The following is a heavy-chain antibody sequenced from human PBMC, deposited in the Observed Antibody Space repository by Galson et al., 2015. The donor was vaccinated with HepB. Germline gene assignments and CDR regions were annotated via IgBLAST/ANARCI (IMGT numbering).Heavy chain of an antibody. CDR2: ISWSGDSI. D-gene: IGHD6-19*01. V-gene: IGHV3-9*01. CDR3: VKGSRDRSSGWYYYFDH. J-gene: IGHJ4*02. Sequence: SLRLSCAASGFKFDDYAIHWVRQAPGKGLEWVSGISWSGDSIGYAASVQGRFTISRDNAKSSLYLQMNSLRAEDAAFYYCVKGSRDRSSGWYYYFDHWGQGTLVTVSS. CDR1: GFKFDDYA.